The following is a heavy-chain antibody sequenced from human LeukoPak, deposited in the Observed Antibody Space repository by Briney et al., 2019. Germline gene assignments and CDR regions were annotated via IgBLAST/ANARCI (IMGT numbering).Heavy chain of an antibody. CDR1: GGSFSGYY. V-gene: IGHV4-34*01. CDR2: INHSGST. D-gene: IGHD3-22*01. J-gene: IGHJ3*02. CDR3: ARGGDSSGYLDAFDI. Sequence: PSETLSLTCAVYGGSFSGYYWSWIRQPPGKGLERIGEINHSGSTNYNPSLKSRVTISVDTSKNQFSLKLSSVTAADTAVYYCARGGDSSGYLDAFDIWGQGTMVTVSS.